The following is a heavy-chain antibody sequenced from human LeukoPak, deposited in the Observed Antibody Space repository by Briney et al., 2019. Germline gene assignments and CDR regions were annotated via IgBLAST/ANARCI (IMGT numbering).Heavy chain of an antibody. V-gene: IGHV4-4*09. CDR1: GSSISSYY. J-gene: IGHJ4*02. Sequence: PSETLSLTCTVSGSSISSYYWSWIRQPPGKELEWIGYIYTSGSTNYNPSLKSRVTISVDTSKNQFSLKLSSVTAADTAVYYCARLGDGYNYLDYWGQGTLATVSS. CDR3: ARLGDGYNYLDY. D-gene: IGHD5-24*01. CDR2: IYTSGST.